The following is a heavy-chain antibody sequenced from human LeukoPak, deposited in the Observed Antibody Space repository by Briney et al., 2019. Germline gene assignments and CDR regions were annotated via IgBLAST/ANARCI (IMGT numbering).Heavy chain of an antibody. J-gene: IGHJ4*02. Sequence: PSETLSLTCAVSGGSISSGGYSWSWIRQPAGKGLEWIGRIYTSGSTNYNPSLKSRVTISVDTSKNQFSLKLSSVTAADTAVYYCARGKGLRSYYFDYWGQGTLVTVSS. V-gene: IGHV4-61*02. CDR1: GGSISSGGYS. CDR3: ARGKGLRSYYFDY. D-gene: IGHD5-12*01. CDR2: IYTSGST.